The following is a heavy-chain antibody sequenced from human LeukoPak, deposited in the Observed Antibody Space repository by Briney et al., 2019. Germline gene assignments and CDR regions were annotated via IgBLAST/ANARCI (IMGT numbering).Heavy chain of an antibody. J-gene: IGHJ6*03. Sequence: SETLSLTCTVSGYSISSGYYWGWIRQPPGKGLEWIGSIYHSGSTYYNPSLKSRVTISVDTSKNQFSLKLSSVTAADTAVYYCARDGWPSYYYYMDVWGKGTTVTVSS. CDR2: IYHSGST. V-gene: IGHV4-38-2*02. CDR1: GYSISSGYY. CDR3: ARDGWPSYYYYMDV.